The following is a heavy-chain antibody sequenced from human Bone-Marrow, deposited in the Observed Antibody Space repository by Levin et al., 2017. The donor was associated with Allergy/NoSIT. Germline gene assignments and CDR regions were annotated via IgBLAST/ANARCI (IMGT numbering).Heavy chain of an antibody. J-gene: IGHJ6*03. CDR1: GGTFSSHA. CDR2: IIPIVGKV. CDR3: SRDLFGSGNEGYYYYMDV. V-gene: IGHV1-69*04. Sequence: KISCEASGGTFSSHAVSWVRQAPGQGLEWMGRIIPIVGKVDYAQNFQGGVTITADKSTSTVFMELSSLRSDDTAVYYCSRDLFGSGNEGYYYYMDVWGKGTTVTVSS. D-gene: IGHD3-10*01.